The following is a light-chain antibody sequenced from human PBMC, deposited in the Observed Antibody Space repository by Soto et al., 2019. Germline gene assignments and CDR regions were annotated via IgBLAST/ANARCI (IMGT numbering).Light chain of an antibody. Sequence: VGDRVTITCRASQSISSWLAWYQQKPGTAPKLLIYKASTLQSGVPSRFSGSGSGTEFTLTISSLQPDDSATYYCQQYNDNWTFGQGTKVDIK. V-gene: IGKV1-5*03. CDR3: QQYNDNWT. CDR1: QSISSW. CDR2: KAS. J-gene: IGKJ1*01.